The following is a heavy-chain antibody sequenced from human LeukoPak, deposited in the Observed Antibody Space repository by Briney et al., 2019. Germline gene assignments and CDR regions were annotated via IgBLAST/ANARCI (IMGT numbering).Heavy chain of an antibody. Sequence: GGSLRLSCAASGFTFTNAWMTWVRQAPGKGLERVGRIKSKTDGGTTDYAAPVRGRFTISRDDSKNTLYLQMDSLKTEDTAVYYCTLYCTNGVCYSGGYYYYYGMDVWGQGTTVTVSS. CDR1: GFTFTNAW. CDR2: IKSKTDGGTT. D-gene: IGHD2-8*01. CDR3: TLYCTNGVCYSGGYYYYYGMDV. V-gene: IGHV3-15*01. J-gene: IGHJ6*02.